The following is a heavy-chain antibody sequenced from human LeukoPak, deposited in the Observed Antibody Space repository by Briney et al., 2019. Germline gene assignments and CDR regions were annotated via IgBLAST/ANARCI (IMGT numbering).Heavy chain of an antibody. D-gene: IGHD1-14*01. CDR3: ARQPPQYYGMDV. CDR2: IYTSGST. V-gene: IGHV4-4*07. Sequence: LETLSLTCCVSGGSFSNYYWSWNRQPAGMVLEWIGRIYTSGSTNYNPSVKSRVTMSVDTSNNQFSLKLTSVTAADTAVYYCARQPPQYYGMDVWGQGTTVTVSS. J-gene: IGHJ6*02. CDR1: GGSFSNYY.